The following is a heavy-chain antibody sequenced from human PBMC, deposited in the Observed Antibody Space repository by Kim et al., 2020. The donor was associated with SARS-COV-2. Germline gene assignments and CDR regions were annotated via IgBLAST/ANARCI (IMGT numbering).Heavy chain of an antibody. Sequence: SETLSLTCTVSGGSISSYYWSWIRQPPGKGLEWIGYIYYSGSTNYNPSLKSRVTISVDTSKNQFSLKLSSVTAADTAVYYCARDHRRGGYSYGPHYYYGMDVWGQGTTVTVSS. CDR1: GGSISSYY. CDR3: ARDHRRGGYSYGPHYYYGMDV. CDR2: IYYSGST. D-gene: IGHD5-18*01. V-gene: IGHV4-59*13. J-gene: IGHJ6*02.